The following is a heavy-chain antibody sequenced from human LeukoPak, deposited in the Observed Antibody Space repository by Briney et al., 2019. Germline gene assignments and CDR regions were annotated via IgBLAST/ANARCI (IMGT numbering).Heavy chain of an antibody. CDR2: INTDGSST. Sequence: PGGSLRLSCAASGFTVSSNYMSWVRQAPGKGLEWVSRINTDGSSTSYADSVKGRFTISRDNAKNTLYLQMNSLRAEDTAVYYCARDAPKLGLDAFDIWGQGTMVTVSS. D-gene: IGHD7-27*01. CDR1: GFTVSSNY. CDR3: ARDAPKLGLDAFDI. J-gene: IGHJ3*02. V-gene: IGHV3-74*01.